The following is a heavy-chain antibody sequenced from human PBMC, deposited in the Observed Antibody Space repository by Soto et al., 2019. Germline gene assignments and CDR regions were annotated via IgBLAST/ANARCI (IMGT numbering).Heavy chain of an antibody. J-gene: IGHJ4*02. D-gene: IGHD3-10*01. CDR1: GYTFISYG. CDR3: AIGWFGEFVYSFEY. Sequence: QVQLVQSGAEVKKPGASVKVSCKASGYTFISYGISWVRQAPGQGLEWMGWISAYNGTTNYAQKLQGRVTMTTDTSTNTAYMELRSLRYDETAVYCCAIGWFGEFVYSFEYWGQGTRVTVSS. CDR2: ISAYNGTT. V-gene: IGHV1-18*01.